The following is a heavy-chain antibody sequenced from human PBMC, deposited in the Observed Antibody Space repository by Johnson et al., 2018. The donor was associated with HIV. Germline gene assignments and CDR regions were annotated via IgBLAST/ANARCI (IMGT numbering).Heavy chain of an antibody. Sequence: MQLVESGGGVVQPGGSLRLSCAASGFTFSSYDMHWVRQATGKGLEWVSAIGTAGDTYYPGSVKGRFTISRENAKNSLYLQMNSLRAGDTAVYYCARANRGRNDAFVIWGQGTMVTVSS. CDR3: ARANRGRNDAFVI. V-gene: IGHV3-13*01. D-gene: IGHD2-15*01. CDR1: GFTFSSYD. J-gene: IGHJ3*02. CDR2: IGTAGDT.